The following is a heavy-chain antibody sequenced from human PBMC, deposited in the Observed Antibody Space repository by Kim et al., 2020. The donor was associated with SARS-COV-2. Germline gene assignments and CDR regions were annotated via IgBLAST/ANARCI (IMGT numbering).Heavy chain of an antibody. D-gene: IGHD2-15*01. V-gene: IGHV4-34*01. Sequence: SETLSLTCAVYGGSFSGYYWSWIRQPPGKGLEWIGEINHSGSTNYNPSLKSRVTISVDTSKNQFSLKLSSVTAADTAVYYCAREGHRVARPHYWGQGTLV. CDR3: AREGHRVARPHY. J-gene: IGHJ4*02. CDR1: GGSFSGYY. CDR2: INHSGST.